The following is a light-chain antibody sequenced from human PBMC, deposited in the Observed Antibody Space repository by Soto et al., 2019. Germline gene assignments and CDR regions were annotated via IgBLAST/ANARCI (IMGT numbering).Light chain of an antibody. V-gene: IGLV1-44*01. CDR1: SSNIGSNT. CDR2: SND. J-gene: IGLJ2*01. Sequence: QAVVTRAPSASGTPGQRVTISCSGSSSNIGSNTVSWYQQVPGTAPKLLIYSNDQRPSGVPDRFSGSKSGTSASLAIGGLQSEDEADYYCAAWDGSLNGWVFGGGTKVTVL. CDR3: AAWDGSLNGWV.